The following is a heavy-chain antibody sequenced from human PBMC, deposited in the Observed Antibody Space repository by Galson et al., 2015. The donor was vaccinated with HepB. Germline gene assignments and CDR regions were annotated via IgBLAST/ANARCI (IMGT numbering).Heavy chain of an antibody. D-gene: IGHD5-12*01. J-gene: IGHJ4*02. CDR3: AREEGYDYTHLDY. Sequence: SLRLSCAASGVTFNNFAMHWVRQAPGEGLEWVAGISYDGSNKYHADSVKGRFTISRDNSENMLYLQIHSLRPEDTALYFCAREEGYDYTHLDYCGQGTLVTVSS. CDR2: ISYDGSNK. CDR1: GVTFNNFA. V-gene: IGHV3-30*04.